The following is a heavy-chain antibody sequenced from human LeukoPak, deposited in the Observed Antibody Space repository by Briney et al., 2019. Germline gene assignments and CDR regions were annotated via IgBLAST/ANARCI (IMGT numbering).Heavy chain of an antibody. J-gene: IGHJ4*02. Sequence: RPGGSLRLSCAASGFTFDDYGMSWVRQAPGKGLEWVSGINCNGGSTGYADSVKVRFTISRDNAKNSLYLQMNSLRAEDTALYYCARAPDHYYDSSGYYYYFDYWGQGTLVIVSS. V-gene: IGHV3-20*04. D-gene: IGHD3-22*01. CDR2: INCNGGST. CDR3: ARAPDHYYDSSGYYYYFDY. CDR1: GFTFDDYG.